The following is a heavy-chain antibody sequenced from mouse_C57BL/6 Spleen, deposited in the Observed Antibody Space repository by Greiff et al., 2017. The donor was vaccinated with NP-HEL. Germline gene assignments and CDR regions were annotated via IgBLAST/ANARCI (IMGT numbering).Heavy chain of an antibody. CDR3: ARYDYDRYFDV. Sequence: QVQLQQPGAELVMPGASVKLSCKASGYTFTSYWMHWVKPRPGQGLEWIGEIDPSDSYTNYNQKFKGKSTLTVDKSSSTAYMQLSSRTSEDSAVYYCARYDYDRYFDVWGTGTTVTVSS. CDR1: GYTFTSYW. D-gene: IGHD2-4*01. V-gene: IGHV1-69*01. J-gene: IGHJ1*03. CDR2: IDPSDSYT.